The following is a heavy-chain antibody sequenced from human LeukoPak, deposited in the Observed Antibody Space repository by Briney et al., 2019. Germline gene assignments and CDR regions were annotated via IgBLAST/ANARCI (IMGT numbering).Heavy chain of an antibody. Sequence: SETLSLTCTVSGGSISSYYWSWIRQPPGKGLEWIGYIYYSGSTSYNPSLKSRVTISVDTSKNQFSLKLSSVTAADTAVYYCVRDRYYNSSGYTFRHWGQGTLVTVSS. CDR2: IYYSGST. CDR1: GGSISSYY. J-gene: IGHJ1*01. CDR3: VRDRYYNSSGYTFRH. V-gene: IGHV4-59*01. D-gene: IGHD3-22*01.